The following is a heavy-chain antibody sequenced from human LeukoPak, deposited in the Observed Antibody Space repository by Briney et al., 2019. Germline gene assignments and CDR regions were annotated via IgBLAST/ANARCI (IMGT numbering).Heavy chain of an antibody. J-gene: IGHJ3*02. Sequence: GGSLRLSCAASGFTVSSNYMSWVRQAPGKGLVWVSRINTDGSSTDYADSVKGRFTISRDNAKNTLYLQMNSLRAEDTAVYYCARKGNAFDIWGQGTMVTVSS. CDR1: GFTVSSNY. V-gene: IGHV3-74*01. D-gene: IGHD3-10*01. CDR2: INTDGSST. CDR3: ARKGNAFDI.